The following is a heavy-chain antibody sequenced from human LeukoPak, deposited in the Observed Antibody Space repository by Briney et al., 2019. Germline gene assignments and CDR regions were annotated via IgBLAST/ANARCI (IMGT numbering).Heavy chain of an antibody. CDR1: GYTFTSYA. CDR3: ARGKTMVYCGGDCYRFDN. CDR2: INPNSGGT. V-gene: IGHV1-2*02. Sequence: GASVKVSCKASGYTFTSYAMHWVRQAPGQRLEWMGWINPNSGGTNYAQKFQGRVTMTRDTSISTAYMELSRLLSGDTAVYYCARGKTMVYCGGDCYRFDNWGQGTLVTVSS. D-gene: IGHD2-21*02. J-gene: IGHJ4*02.